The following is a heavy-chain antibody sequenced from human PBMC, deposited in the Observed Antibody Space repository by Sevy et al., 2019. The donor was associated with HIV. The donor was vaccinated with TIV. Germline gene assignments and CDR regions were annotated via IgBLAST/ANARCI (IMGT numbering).Heavy chain of an antibody. J-gene: IGHJ4*02. CDR2: VKSDGSST. CDR3: VAANTWEDY. Sequence: GGSLRLSCSASGFTFGSYWMHWVRLAPGKGLVWISGVKSDGSSTNYADSVKGRFTMSRDSAKNTLYLQMNSLRAEDTAVYFCVAANTWEDYWGQGTLVTVSS. V-gene: IGHV3-74*01. D-gene: IGHD1-26*01. CDR1: GFTFGSYW.